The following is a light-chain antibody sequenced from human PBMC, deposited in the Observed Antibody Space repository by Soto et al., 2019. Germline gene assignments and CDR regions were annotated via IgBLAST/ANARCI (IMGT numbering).Light chain of an antibody. CDR2: GAS. CDR3: QQYDNWPPWT. CDR1: QSVSSN. Sequence: DIVMTQSPATLSVSPGERATLSCRASQSVSSNLALYQQKPGQAPRLLLYGASTRDTGIPDRFSGSGSETEFTLTISSLQPEDFAVYYCQQYDNWPPWTFGQGTKLEIK. V-gene: IGKV3-15*01. J-gene: IGKJ1*01.